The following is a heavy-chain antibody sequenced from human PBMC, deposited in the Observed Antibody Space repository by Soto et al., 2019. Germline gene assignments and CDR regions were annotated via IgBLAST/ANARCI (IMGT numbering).Heavy chain of an antibody. J-gene: IGHJ3*02. V-gene: IGHV1-2*04. CDR1: GYTFTGYY. Sequence: GASVKVSCKASGYTFTGYYMHWVRQAPGQGLEWMGWINPNSGGTNYAQKFQGWVTMTRDTSISTAYMELSRLRSDDTAVYYCARVTLAASASIEAFDIWGQGTMVTVSS. D-gene: IGHD6-13*01. CDR2: INPNSGGT. CDR3: ARVTLAASASIEAFDI.